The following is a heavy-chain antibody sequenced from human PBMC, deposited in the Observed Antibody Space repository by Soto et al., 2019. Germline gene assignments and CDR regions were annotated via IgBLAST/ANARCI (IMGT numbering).Heavy chain of an antibody. CDR2: IIPIFGTA. CDR3: ARPIAAAGTYYYGMDV. J-gene: IGHJ6*02. CDR1: GGTISSYA. Sequence: SVKVSCKASGGTISSYAISWVRQAPGQGLEWMGGIIPIFGTANYAQKFQGRVTITADESTSTAYMELSSLRSEDTAVYYCARPIAAAGTYYYGMDVWGQGTTVTVSS. D-gene: IGHD6-13*01. V-gene: IGHV1-69*13.